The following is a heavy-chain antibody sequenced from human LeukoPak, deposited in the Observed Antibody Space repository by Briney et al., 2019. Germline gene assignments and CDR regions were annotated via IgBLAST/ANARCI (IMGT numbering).Heavy chain of an antibody. D-gene: IGHD3-22*01. J-gene: IGHJ4*02. V-gene: IGHV3-7*01. Sequence: TGGSLRLSCAASGFTFSGYWMSWVRQAPGKGLEWEANINLDGSVIHYVDSAKGRFTISRDNAKNSLYLQMNYLRAEDTALYYCATSDDSSGSDWGQGTLVTVSS. CDR2: INLDGSVI. CDR3: ATSDDSSGSD. CDR1: GFTFSGYW.